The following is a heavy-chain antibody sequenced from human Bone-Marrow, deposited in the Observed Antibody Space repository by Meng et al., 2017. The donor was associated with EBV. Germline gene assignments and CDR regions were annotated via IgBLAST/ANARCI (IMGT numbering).Heavy chain of an antibody. J-gene: IGHJ4*02. D-gene: IGHD6-19*01. Sequence: APVVGSGGGVVQPGRSMRRSCAASGFTFSSYGMHWVRQAPGKGLEWVSAISGSGGSTYYADSVKGRFTISRDNSKNTLYLQMNSLRAEDTAVYYCAKPVGYSSGSGVNDYWGQGTLVTVSS. CDR1: GFTFSSYG. CDR3: AKPVGYSSGSGVNDY. V-gene: IGHV3-23*04. CDR2: ISGSGGST.